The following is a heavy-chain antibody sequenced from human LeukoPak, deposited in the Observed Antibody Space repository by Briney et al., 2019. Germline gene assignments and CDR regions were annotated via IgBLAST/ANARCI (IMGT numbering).Heavy chain of an antibody. J-gene: IGHJ5*02. CDR1: GGSISSYY. V-gene: IGHV4-4*07. D-gene: IGHD6-13*01. CDR3: AREAIAAAGSNWFDP. Sequence: PSETLSLTCTVSGGSISSYYWSWIRQPAGNGLEWIGRIYTSGSTNYNPSLKSRVTMSVDTSKNQFSLKLSSVTAADTAVYYCAREAIAAAGSNWFDPWGQGTLVTVSS. CDR2: IYTSGST.